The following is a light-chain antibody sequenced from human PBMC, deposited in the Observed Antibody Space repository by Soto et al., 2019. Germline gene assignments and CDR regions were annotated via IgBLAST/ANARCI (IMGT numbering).Light chain of an antibody. CDR2: EGS. Sequence: QSVLTQTASVSGSPGQSITISCTGTSSDVGNYNLVSWYQQHPGKAPKLMIYEGSKRPSGVSNRFSGSKSGNTASLTISGLQAEDEADYYCCSYAGSSIHVVFGGGTKVTVL. J-gene: IGLJ2*01. V-gene: IGLV2-23*01. CDR1: SSDVGNYNL. CDR3: CSYAGSSIHVV.